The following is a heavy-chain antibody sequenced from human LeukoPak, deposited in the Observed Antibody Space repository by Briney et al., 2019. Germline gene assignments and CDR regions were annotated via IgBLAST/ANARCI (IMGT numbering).Heavy chain of an antibody. D-gene: IGHD3-10*02. CDR1: GFTFSSHS. CDR2: ISISSIYI. J-gene: IGHJ6*04. Sequence: PGGSLRLSCAASGFTFSSHSMKGVRHATERGVEWVSSISISSIYIYYADSVNGRLTIYRDNAKNSLYLQMNSLRAEDTAVYYCAELGITMIGGVWGKGTTVTISS. V-gene: IGHV3-21*01. CDR3: AELGITMIGGV.